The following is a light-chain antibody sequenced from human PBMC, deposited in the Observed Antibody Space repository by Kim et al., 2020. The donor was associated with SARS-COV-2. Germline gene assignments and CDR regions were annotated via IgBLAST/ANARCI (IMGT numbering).Light chain of an antibody. CDR3: TAWDDSPNTPV. CDR2: RNN. CDR1: SSNIGTNY. J-gene: IGLJ3*02. Sequence: QSVLTQPPSASATPGQSVTISCSGSSSNIGTNYAHWYQQFPGMAPQLVIYRNNQRPSGVPDRFSGSKSGTSASLAISGLRSEDEAVYFCTAWDDSPNTPVFGGGTQLTVL. V-gene: IGLV1-47*01.